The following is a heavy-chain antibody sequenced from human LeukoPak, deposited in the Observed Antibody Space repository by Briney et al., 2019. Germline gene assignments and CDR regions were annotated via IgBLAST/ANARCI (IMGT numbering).Heavy chain of an antibody. D-gene: IGHD5-18*01. CDR3: ARDSAMAKFDY. V-gene: IGHV4-39*07. CDR1: GGSISSSSYY. CDR2: IYYSGST. J-gene: IGHJ4*02. Sequence: PSETLSLTCTVSGGSISSSSYYWGWLRQPPGKGLEWIGSIYYSGSTYYNPSLKSRVTISVDTSKNQFSLKLSSVTAADTAVYYCARDSAMAKFDYWGQGTLVTVSS.